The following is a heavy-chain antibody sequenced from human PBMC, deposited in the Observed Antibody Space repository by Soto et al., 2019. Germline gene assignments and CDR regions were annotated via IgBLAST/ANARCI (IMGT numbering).Heavy chain of an antibody. D-gene: IGHD2-2*01. J-gene: IGHJ4*02. CDR3: TKEYHYHFDY. Sequence: GGSLRLSCVASGFTFSNAWMSWVRQAPGKGLEWVGRIKKKNDGETADYAASVKGRFTISRDDSKTTLYLQMNSLKTEDTDLYYCTKEYHYHFDYWGQGAPVPVYS. CDR1: GFTFSNAW. CDR2: IKKKNDGETA. V-gene: IGHV3-15*01.